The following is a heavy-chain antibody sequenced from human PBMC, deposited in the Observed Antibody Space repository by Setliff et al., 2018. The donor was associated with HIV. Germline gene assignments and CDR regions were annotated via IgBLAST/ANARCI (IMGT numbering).Heavy chain of an antibody. Sequence: ASVKVSCKASGGTFNYHSINWVRQAPGHGLEWMGGLNPHSGGTKYAQKFQGRVTMTRDTSISAAYMELSRLRSDDTAVYYCAREFGAGIRQIVAGEFYYMDVWGKGTTVTVSS. CDR3: AREFGAGIRQIVAGEFYYMDV. D-gene: IGHD5-12*01. V-gene: IGHV1-2*02. CDR2: LNPHSGGT. J-gene: IGHJ6*03. CDR1: GGTFNYHS.